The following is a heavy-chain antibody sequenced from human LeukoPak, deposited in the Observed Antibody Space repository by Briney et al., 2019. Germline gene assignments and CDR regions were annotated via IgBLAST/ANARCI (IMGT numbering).Heavy chain of an antibody. V-gene: IGHV1-2*06. J-gene: IGHJ2*01. CDR3: ARIPLEVVVPAANHWYFDL. CDR2: INPNSGGT. D-gene: IGHD2-2*01. Sequence: GASVKVSCKASGCTFTDYYMHWVRQAPGQGLEWMGRINPNSGGTNYAQKFQGRVTITADESTSTAYMELSSLRSEDTAVYYCARIPLEVVVPAANHWYFDLWGRGTLVTVSS. CDR1: GCTFTDYY.